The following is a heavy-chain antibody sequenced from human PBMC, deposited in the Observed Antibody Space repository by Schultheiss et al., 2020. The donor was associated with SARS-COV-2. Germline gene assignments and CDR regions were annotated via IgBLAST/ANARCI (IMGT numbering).Heavy chain of an antibody. J-gene: IGHJ4*02. V-gene: IGHV4-34*10. Sequence: SETLSLTCAVYGGSFSGYYWSWIRQPPGKGLEWIGEIHHSGSTYYNPSLKSRITMSVDTSKNQFYLKLSSVTAADTAVYYCAQALDFWGGRDYWGQGTLVTVSS. CDR1: GGSFSGYY. CDR2: IHHSGST. D-gene: IGHD3-3*01. CDR3: AQALDFWGGRDY.